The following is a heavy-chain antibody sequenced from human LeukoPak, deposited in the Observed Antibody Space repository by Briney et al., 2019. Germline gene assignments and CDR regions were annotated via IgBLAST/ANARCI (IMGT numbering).Heavy chain of an antibody. V-gene: IGHV1-2*02. J-gene: IGHJ4*02. CDR2: IYPNRCDP. CDR1: GYIFTGYY. D-gene: IGHD6-19*01. Sequence: ASVNVSCMASGYIFTGYYMHGLRPAPGQGREGMGWIYPNRCDPNHAQKFQGRGNITRDTSISTAYMERSRLGSDETGVYYCARVRSSAWYYFDLWGQGTLVSVSS. CDR3: ARVRSSAWYYFDL.